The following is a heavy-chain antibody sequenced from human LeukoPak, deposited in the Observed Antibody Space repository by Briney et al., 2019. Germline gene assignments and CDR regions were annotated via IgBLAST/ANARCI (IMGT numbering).Heavy chain of an antibody. CDR1: GFTVSSNY. CDR2: IYSGGST. Sequence: GGSLRLSCAASGFTVSSNYMSWVRQAPGKGLEWVSVIYSGGSTYYADSVKGRFTISRDNSKNTLYLQMNSLRAEDTAVYYCAKFALRYCSGGSCHPFDYWGQGTLVTVSS. V-gene: IGHV3-53*01. J-gene: IGHJ4*02. CDR3: AKFALRYCSGGSCHPFDY. D-gene: IGHD2-15*01.